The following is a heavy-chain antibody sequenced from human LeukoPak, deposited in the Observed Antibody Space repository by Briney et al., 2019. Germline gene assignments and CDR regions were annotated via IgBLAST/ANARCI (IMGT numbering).Heavy chain of an antibody. J-gene: IGHJ4*02. V-gene: IGHV4-39*01. CDR1: GGSISSSSYY. CDR2: IYYSGST. Sequence: SETLSLTCTVSGGSISSSSYYWGWIRQPPGKGLEWIGSIYYSGSTYYNPSLKSRVTISVDTPKNQFSLKLSSVTAADTAVYYCASLGELPLYRYWGQGTLVTVSS. CDR3: ASLGELPLYRY. D-gene: IGHD3-16*02.